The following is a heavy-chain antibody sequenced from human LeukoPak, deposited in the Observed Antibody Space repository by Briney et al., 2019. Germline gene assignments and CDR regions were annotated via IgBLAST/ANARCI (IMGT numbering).Heavy chain of an antibody. J-gene: IGHJ4*02. D-gene: IGHD6-13*01. Sequence: SETLSLTCTVSGGSISSSSYYWGWIRQPPGKGLEWIGSIYYSGSTYYNPSLKSRVTISVDTSKNQFSLKLSSVTAAGTAVYYCARFSIAAAGPTDYFDYWGQGTLVTVSS. CDR2: IYYSGST. CDR3: ARFSIAAAGPTDYFDY. CDR1: GGSISSSSYY. V-gene: IGHV4-39*01.